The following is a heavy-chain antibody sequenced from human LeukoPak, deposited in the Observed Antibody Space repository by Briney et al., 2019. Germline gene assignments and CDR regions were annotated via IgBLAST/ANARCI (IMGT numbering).Heavy chain of an antibody. J-gene: IGHJ4*02. CDR2: IYYSGST. V-gene: IGHV4-59*01. CDR3: ARGETYYDFWSGYYAYYFDY. D-gene: IGHD3-3*01. CDR1: GGSISSYY. Sequence: SETLSLTCTVSGGSISSYYWSWIRQPPGKGLEWIGYIYYSGSTNYNPSLKSRVTISVATSKNQFSLKLSSVAAADTAVYYCARGETYYDFWSGYYAYYFDYWGQGTLVTVSS.